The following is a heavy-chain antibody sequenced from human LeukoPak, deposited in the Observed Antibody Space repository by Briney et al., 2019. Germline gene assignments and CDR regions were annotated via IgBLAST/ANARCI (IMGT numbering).Heavy chain of an antibody. D-gene: IGHD2-2*01. V-gene: IGHV4-39*01. CDR2: MYYSGST. CDR3: ARRRIHCSSTSCYWFGP. CDR1: GGSISSSNYY. J-gene: IGHJ5*02. Sequence: SETLSLTCTVSGGSISSSNYYWGWLRQPPGTGREWIGSMYYSGSTHYNPSLKSRVTISVDTSKNQFSLKLNSVTAADTAVYYCARRRIHCSSTSCYWFGPRGQGTLVTVSS.